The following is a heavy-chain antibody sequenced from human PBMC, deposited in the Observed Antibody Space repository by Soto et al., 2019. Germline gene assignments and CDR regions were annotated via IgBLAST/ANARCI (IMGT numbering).Heavy chain of an antibody. D-gene: IGHD6-6*01. V-gene: IGHV4-31*02. CDR2: IYSNGDT. Sequence: YYMSGIRTHPGKDLEWIGYIYSNGDTYYNPSLKSRVTIPVDTSKNRSPRNRPSVTAADTAIYYCARRGGSSTVYYYYVTDVWAQGTTVTVFS. J-gene: IGHJ6*02. CDR3: ARRGGSSTVYYYYVTDV. CDR1: YY.